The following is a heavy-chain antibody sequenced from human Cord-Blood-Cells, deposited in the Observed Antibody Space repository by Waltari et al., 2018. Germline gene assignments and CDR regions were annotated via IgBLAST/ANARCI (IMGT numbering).Heavy chain of an antibody. CDR2: INHSGST. J-gene: IGHJ4*02. V-gene: IGHV4-34*01. CDR3: ARVPDYDYVWGSYRYFDY. D-gene: IGHD3-16*02. Sequence: QVQLQQWGAGLLTPSETLSLTCAVYGGSFSGYYWSWIRQPPGKGLEWIGEINHSGSTNYNPSLKSRVTISVDTSKNQFSLKLSSVTAADTAVYYCARVPDYDYVWGSYRYFDYWGQGTLVTVSS. CDR1: GGSFSGYY.